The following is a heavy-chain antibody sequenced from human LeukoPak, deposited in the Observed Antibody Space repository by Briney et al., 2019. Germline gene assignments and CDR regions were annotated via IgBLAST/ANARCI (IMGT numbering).Heavy chain of an antibody. J-gene: IGHJ5*02. V-gene: IGHV4-59*01. D-gene: IGHD2-15*01. CDR1: GGSISSYY. CDR3: ARDTDKRGNWFDP. CDR2: IYYSGST. Sequence: SETLSLTCTVSGGSISSYYWSWIRQPPGKGLEWIGYIYYSGSTNYNPSLKSRVTISVDTSKNQFSLKLSSVTAADTAVYYCARDTDKRGNWFDPWGQGTLVTVSS.